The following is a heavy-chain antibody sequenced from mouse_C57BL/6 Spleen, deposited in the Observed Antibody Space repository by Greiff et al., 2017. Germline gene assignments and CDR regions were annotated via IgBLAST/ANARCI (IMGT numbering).Heavy chain of an antibody. Sequence: VQLKQSGPELVKPGASVKIPCKASGYTFTDYNMDWVKQSHGQSLEWIGDINPNNGGTIYNQKFKGKATLTVDKSSSTAYMELRSLTSEDTAVYYGARKDYGYDDVAWFADWGQGTLVTVSA. D-gene: IGHD2-2*01. CDR3: ARKDYGYDDVAWFAD. CDR1: GYTFTDYN. CDR2: INPNNGGT. J-gene: IGHJ3*01. V-gene: IGHV1-18*01.